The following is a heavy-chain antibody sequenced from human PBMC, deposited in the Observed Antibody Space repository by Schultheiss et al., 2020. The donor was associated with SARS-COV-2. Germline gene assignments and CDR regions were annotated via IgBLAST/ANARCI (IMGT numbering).Heavy chain of an antibody. CDR2: IYTSGST. D-gene: IGHD3-3*01. CDR1: GRSISSYY. CDR3: AVGAVEEWWFDP. J-gene: IGHJ5*02. V-gene: IGHV4-4*07. Sequence: SETLSLTCTVSGRSISSYYWSWIRQPAGKGLEWIGRIYTSGSTNYNPSLKSRVTMSVDTSKNQFSLKLSSVTAADTAVYYCAVGAVEEWWFDPWGQGTLVTVSS.